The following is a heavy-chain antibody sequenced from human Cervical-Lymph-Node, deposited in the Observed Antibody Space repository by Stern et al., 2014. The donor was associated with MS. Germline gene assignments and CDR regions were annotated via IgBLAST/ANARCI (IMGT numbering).Heavy chain of an antibody. CDR1: GFSLTTAGVG. Sequence: QVTLRESGPTLVKPTQTVTLTCTLSGFSLTTAGVGVGWIRQPPGKALEWLALLYWAADKLYRPSLRNRLTITKDTSKNQVVLTMTNVDPVDTATYYCAHSRVKYCRGGTCYSSLFDFWGQGTLVTVSS. CDR2: LYWAADK. J-gene: IGHJ5*01. CDR3: AHSRVKYCRGGTCYSSLFDF. D-gene: IGHD2-15*01. V-gene: IGHV2-5*09.